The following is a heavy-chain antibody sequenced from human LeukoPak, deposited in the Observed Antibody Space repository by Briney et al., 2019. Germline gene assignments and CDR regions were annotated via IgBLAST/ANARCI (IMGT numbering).Heavy chain of an antibody. D-gene: IGHD3-22*01. V-gene: IGHV3-21*01. CDR2: ITSSSSYT. CDR1: GFTFSSYS. Sequence: WGSLRLSCAASGFTFSSYSMNWVRQAPGKRLEWVSSITSSSSYTFYADSVKGRFTISRDNAKNSLYLQMNSLRADDTAMYYCARGNYYDSSVGYCGQGTLVTDSS. CDR3: ARGNYYDSSVGY. J-gene: IGHJ4*02.